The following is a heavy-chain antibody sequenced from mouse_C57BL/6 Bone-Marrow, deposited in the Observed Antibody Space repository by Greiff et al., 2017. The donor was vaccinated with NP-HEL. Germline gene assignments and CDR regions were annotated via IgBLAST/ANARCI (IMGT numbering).Heavy chain of an antibody. Sequence: EVLLVESGGDLVKPGGSLKLSCAASGFTFSSYGMSWVRQTPDKRLEWVATISSGGSYTYYPDSVKGRFTISRHNAKNTLYLQMSRLKSEDTGMYCCARRDPYFDDWGQGTTLTVSS. V-gene: IGHV5-6*01. D-gene: IGHD3-3*01. J-gene: IGHJ2*01. CDR2: ISSGGSYT. CDR3: ARRDPYFDD. CDR1: GFTFSSYG.